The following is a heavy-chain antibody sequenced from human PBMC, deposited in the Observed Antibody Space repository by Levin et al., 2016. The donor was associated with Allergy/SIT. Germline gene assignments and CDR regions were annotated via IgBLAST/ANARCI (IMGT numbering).Heavy chain of an antibody. CDR3: ARWPALAVLLRGADAFDI. V-gene: IGHV1-18*01. J-gene: IGHJ3*02. CDR1: GYTFTSYG. D-gene: IGHD3-3*02. CDR2: ISAYNGNT. Sequence: ASVKVSCKASGYTFTSYGISWVRQAPGQGLEWMGWISAYNGNTNYAQKLQGRVTMTTDTSTSTAYMELRSLRSDDTAVYYCARWPALAVLLRGADAFDIWGQGTMVTVSS.